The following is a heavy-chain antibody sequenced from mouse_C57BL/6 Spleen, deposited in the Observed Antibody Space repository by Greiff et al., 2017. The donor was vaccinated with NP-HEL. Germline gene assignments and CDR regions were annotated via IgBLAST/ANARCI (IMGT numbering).Heavy chain of an antibody. D-gene: IGHD2-3*01. J-gene: IGHJ1*03. CDR1: GFTFSDYG. CDR3: ARAGGYYGGWYFDV. CDR2: ISSGSSTI. Sequence: EVQLQESGGGLVKPGGSLKLSCAASGFTFSDYGMHWVRQAPEKGLEWVAYISSGSSTIYYADTVKGRFTISSDNAKNTLFLQITKRRSKDAAVYYCARAGGYYGGWYFDVWGTGTTVTVSS. V-gene: IGHV5-17*01.